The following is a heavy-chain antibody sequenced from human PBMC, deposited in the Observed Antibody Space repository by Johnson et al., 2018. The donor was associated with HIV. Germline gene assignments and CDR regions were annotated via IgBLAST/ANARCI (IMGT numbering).Heavy chain of an antibody. Sequence: EVQLVEFGGGLVQPGGSLRLSCAASGFTFSSYWMSWVCQAPGKGLEWVANIKQDGSEKYYVDSVKGRFTISRDNAKNSLYLQMNSLRAEDTAVYYCARGAPYENWNYNAFDIWGQGTMVTVSS. CDR2: IKQDGSEK. CDR1: GFTFSSYW. D-gene: IGHD1-7*01. J-gene: IGHJ3*02. V-gene: IGHV3-7*05. CDR3: ARGAPYENWNYNAFDI.